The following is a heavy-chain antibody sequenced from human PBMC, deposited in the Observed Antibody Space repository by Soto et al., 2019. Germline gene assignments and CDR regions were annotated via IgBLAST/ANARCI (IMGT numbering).Heavy chain of an antibody. Sequence: HVQLVESGGGVVQPGRSLRLSCAVSGITVSRYGLHWVRQAPGKGLEWLAFISNDGSEKIYADSVKGRITISRDSSKNTLYLQMNSLRAEDTAVYYCARVLGGYPNFDFWVQGTLVTVSS. D-gene: IGHD3-22*01. CDR3: ARVLGGYPNFDF. CDR2: ISNDGSEK. J-gene: IGHJ4*02. CDR1: GITVSRYG. V-gene: IGHV3-30-3*01.